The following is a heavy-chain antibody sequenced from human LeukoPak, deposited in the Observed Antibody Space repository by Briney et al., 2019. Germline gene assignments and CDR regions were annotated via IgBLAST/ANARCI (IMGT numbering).Heavy chain of an antibody. CDR1: GFTFSNAW. V-gene: IGHV3-66*01. CDR2: LYAGGSA. J-gene: IGHJ4*02. CDR3: ARAPTNAHFDY. Sequence: GGSLRLSCAASGFTFSNAWMSWARQAPGKGLECVSLLYAGGSAYYADSVKGRFTISRDNSKNTVYLEMNSLRVEDTAVYYCARAPTNAHFDYWGQGTLVTVSS.